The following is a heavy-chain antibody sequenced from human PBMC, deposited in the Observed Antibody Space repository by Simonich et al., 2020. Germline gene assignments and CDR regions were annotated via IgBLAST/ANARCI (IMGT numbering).Heavy chain of an antibody. J-gene: IGHJ1*01. CDR2: INPNIGGT. V-gene: IGHV1-2*02. Sequence: QVQLVQSGAEVKKPGASVKVSCKASGYTFTGYYMHWVRQAPGQGLGGMGWINPNIGGTNYAQKCQGRVTMTRDTSISTAYMELSRLRSDDTAVYYCARSHIAAAGTGYFQHWGQGTLVTVSS. D-gene: IGHD6-13*01. CDR3: ARSHIAAAGTGYFQH. CDR1: GYTFTGYY.